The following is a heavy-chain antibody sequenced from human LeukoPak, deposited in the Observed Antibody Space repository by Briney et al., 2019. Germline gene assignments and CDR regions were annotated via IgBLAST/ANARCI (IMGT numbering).Heavy chain of an antibody. Sequence: SETLSLTCAVYGGSFSGYYWSWIRQPPGKGLEWIGEINHSGSTNYNPSLKSRVTISVDTSKNQFSLKLSSVTAADTAVYYCASRRYCSSTSCYAREWGLDYWGQGTLVTVSS. V-gene: IGHV4-34*01. CDR2: INHSGST. D-gene: IGHD2-2*01. J-gene: IGHJ4*02. CDR1: GGSFSGYY. CDR3: ASRRYCSSTSCYAREWGLDY.